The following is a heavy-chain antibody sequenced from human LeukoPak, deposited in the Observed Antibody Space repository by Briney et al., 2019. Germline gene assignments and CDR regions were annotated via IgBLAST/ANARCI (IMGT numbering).Heavy chain of an antibody. CDR2: INPNSGGT. CDR1: GYTFTGYY. CDR3: ARDFHGTQYYYGMDV. V-gene: IGHV1-2*06. Sequence: ASVKVSCKASGYTFTGYYMHWVRQAPGQGLEWMGRINPNSGGTSYAQKFQGRVTMTRDTSISTAYMELSRLRSDDTAVYYCARDFHGTQYYYGMDVWGQGTTVTVSS. J-gene: IGHJ6*02. D-gene: IGHD3/OR15-3a*01.